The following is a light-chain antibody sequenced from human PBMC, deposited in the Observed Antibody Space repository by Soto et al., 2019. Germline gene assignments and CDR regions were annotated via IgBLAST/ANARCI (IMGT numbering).Light chain of an antibody. J-gene: IGLJ1*01. V-gene: IGLV2-14*01. CDR1: SSDVGGYNY. Sequence: QSALTQPASVSGSPGQSITISCTGISSDVGGYNYVSWYQHHPGKAPKLMIYDVTNRPSGVSDRFSGSRSGNTASLTISGLQAEDEADYYCSSHTSSATLYVFGTGTQLTVL. CDR2: DVT. CDR3: SSHTSSATLYV.